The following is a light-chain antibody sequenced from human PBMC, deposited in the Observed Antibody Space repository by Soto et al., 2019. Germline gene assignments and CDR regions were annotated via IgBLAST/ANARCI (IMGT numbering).Light chain of an antibody. CDR1: QSVSSSY. J-gene: IGKJ5*01. Sequence: EIVLTQSPGTLSLSPGERATLSCRASQSVSSSYLAWYQQKPGQAPRLLIYGASSRATGIPARFSGSGSGTDFTLTISRLEPEDFAVYYCQQCGSSSTFGQGTRLEIK. CDR2: GAS. CDR3: QQCGSSST. V-gene: IGKV3-20*01.